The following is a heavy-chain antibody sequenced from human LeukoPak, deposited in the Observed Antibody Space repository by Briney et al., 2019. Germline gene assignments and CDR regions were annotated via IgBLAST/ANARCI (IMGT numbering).Heavy chain of an antibody. CDR1: GYTLTELS. D-gene: IGHD4-17*01. Sequence: ASVKVSCKVSGYTLTELSMHWVRQAPGKGLEWMGGFDPEDGETIYAQKFQGRVTMTEGTSTDTAYMELSSLRSEDTAVYYCATRSWTTVTGFDYWGQGTLVTVSS. V-gene: IGHV1-24*01. CDR3: ATRSWTTVTGFDY. J-gene: IGHJ4*02. CDR2: FDPEDGET.